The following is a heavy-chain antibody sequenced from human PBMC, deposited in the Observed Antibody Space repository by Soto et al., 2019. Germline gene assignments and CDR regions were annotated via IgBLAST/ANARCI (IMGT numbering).Heavy chain of an antibody. D-gene: IGHD3-3*01. CDR3: ARAYDFWSGSRGPYYYGMDV. CDR2: IIPIFGTA. V-gene: IGHV1-69*06. J-gene: IGHJ6*02. Sequence: RASVKVSCKASGGTFSSYAISWVRQAPGQGLEWMGGIIPIFGTANYAQKFQGRVTITADKSTSTAYMELSSLRSEDTAVYYCARAYDFWSGSRGPYYYGMDVWGQGTTVTVSS. CDR1: GGTFSSYA.